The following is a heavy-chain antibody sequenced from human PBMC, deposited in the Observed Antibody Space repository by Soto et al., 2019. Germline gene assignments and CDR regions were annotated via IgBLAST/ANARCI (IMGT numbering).Heavy chain of an antibody. Sequence: SVKVSCKASGGTFSSYAISWVRQAPGQGLEWMGGIIPIFGPANYAQKFQGRVTITADESTSTAYMELSSLRSEDTAVYYCASTSTTGVCYGCWGQGTLVTVSS. V-gene: IGHV1-69*13. CDR1: GGTFSSYA. D-gene: IGHD2-8*01. J-gene: IGHJ4*02. CDR2: IIPIFGPA. CDR3: ASTSTTGVCYGC.